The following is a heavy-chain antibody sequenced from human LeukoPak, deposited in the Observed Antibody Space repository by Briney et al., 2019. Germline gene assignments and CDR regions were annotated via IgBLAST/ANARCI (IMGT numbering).Heavy chain of an antibody. V-gene: IGHV1-2*02. D-gene: IGHD2-15*01. CDR1: GYTFTSYY. J-gene: IGHJ4*02. CDR3: ARDYGFLPRYCSGDNCYSDVGDF. Sequence: VASVKVSCKASGYTFTSYYIHWVRQAPGQGPEWMGWINPNRAVTNYAQKFQGRVTMTSDTSITTAYTELGSLRSDDTAVYYCARDYGFLPRYCSGDNCYSDVGDFWGQGTLVTVSS. CDR2: INPNRAVT.